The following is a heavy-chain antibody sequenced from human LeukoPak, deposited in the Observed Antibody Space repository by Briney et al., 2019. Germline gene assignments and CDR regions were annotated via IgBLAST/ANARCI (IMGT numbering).Heavy chain of an antibody. Sequence: GGSLRLSCAASGFTFDGYAMHWVRQAPGKGLEWVSGISWNSGSIGYADSVKGRFTISRDNAKNSLYLQMNSLRAEDMALYYCAKDGGYSGYDHFDYWGQGTLVTVSS. D-gene: IGHD5-12*01. CDR3: AKDGGYSGYDHFDY. J-gene: IGHJ4*02. V-gene: IGHV3-9*03. CDR1: GFTFDGYA. CDR2: ISWNSGSI.